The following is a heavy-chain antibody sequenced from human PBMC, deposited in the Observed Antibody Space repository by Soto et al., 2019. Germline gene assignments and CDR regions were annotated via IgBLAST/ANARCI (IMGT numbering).Heavy chain of an antibody. CDR3: ATQQRVLGNWFDP. D-gene: IGHD3-10*01. V-gene: IGHV4-30-2*01. Sequence: SETLSLTCAVSGGSISSGGYSGSWIPQPPGKGLEWIGYTYHSGTTYYNPSLKSRVTISLDRSKNQFSLNVSSVTAADTAVYYSATQQRVLGNWFDPWGPGTLVTVSS. CDR2: TYHSGTT. J-gene: IGHJ5*02. CDR1: GGSISSGGYS.